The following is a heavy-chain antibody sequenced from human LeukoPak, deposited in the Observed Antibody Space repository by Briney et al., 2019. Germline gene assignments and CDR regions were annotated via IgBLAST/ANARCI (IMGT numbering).Heavy chain of an antibody. D-gene: IGHD5-24*01. V-gene: IGHV1-2*02. Sequence: ASVKVSCKASGYTFTVYYMHWVRQAPGQGLEWMGWINPNSGDTNYAQKLQGRVTMTTDTSTSTAYMELSRLRSDDTAVYYCARVAGYRSRLDYWXQGTLVTVSS. CDR1: GYTFTVYY. CDR2: INPNSGDT. CDR3: ARVAGYRSRLDY. J-gene: IGHJ4*02.